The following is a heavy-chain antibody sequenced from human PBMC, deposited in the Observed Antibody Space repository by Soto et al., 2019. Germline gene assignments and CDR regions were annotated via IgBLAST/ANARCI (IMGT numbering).Heavy chain of an antibody. D-gene: IGHD4-17*01. CDR1: GFTFTNSA. CDR3: ARDGYGDPPYYYYYYGMDV. J-gene: IGHJ6*02. Sequence: GASVKVSCKASGFTFTNSAVQWVRQAPGQGLEWMGIINPSGGSTSYAQKFQGRVTMTRDTSTSTVYMELSSLRSEDTAVYYCARDGYGDPPYYYYYYGMDVWGQGTTVTVSS. CDR2: INPSGGST. V-gene: IGHV1-46*01.